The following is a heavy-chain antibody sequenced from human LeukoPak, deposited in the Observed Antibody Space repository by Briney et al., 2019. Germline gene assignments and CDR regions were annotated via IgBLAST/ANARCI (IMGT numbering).Heavy chain of an antibody. J-gene: IGHJ4*02. CDR2: ISYDGTNK. CDR1: GFTFSSYA. D-gene: IGHD6-13*01. Sequence: GGSLRLSCAASGFTFSSYAMHWVRQAPGKGLEWVAVISYDGTNKYYADSVKGRFTISRDNSKNTLYLQMNSLRAEDTAVYYCARDLPAAGAGYLDYWGQGTLVTVSS. CDR3: ARDLPAAGAGYLDY. V-gene: IGHV3-30-3*01.